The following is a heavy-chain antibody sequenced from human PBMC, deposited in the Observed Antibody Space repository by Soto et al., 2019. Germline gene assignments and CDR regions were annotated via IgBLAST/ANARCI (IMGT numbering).Heavy chain of an antibody. J-gene: IGHJ6*02. V-gene: IGHV1-18*01. CDR2: ISTYNGDT. CDR1: GYTFTRSV. D-gene: IGHD5-12*01. CDR3: AREGVAPYYYYGMDV. Sequence: VASVKVSCKASGYTFTRSVISWVRQAPGQGLEWMGWISTYNGDTNYAQTFQGRVTMTTDTSTSTVHMEVRSLRSDDTAAYYCAREGVAPYYYYGMDVWG.